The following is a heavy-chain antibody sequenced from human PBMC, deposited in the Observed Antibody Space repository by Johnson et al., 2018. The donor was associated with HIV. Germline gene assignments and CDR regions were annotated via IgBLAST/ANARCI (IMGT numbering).Heavy chain of an antibody. V-gene: IGHV3-53*01. CDR3: ATGHSSGWYRDAFDI. D-gene: IGHD6-19*01. Sequence: VQVLESGGGLIQPGGSLRLSCAASGFTVSSNYMSWVRQAPGKGLEWVSVFYSGGSTYYADSVKGRFTSSRDNSKNTLYLQMNSLRADDTAVYYCATGHSSGWYRDAFDIWGQGTMVTVSS. CDR1: GFTVSSNY. CDR2: FYSGGST. J-gene: IGHJ3*02.